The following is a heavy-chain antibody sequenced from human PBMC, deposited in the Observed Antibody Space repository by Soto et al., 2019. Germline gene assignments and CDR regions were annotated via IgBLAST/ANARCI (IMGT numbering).Heavy chain of an antibody. CDR1: GFTFSSYG. Sequence: QVQLVESGGGVVQPGRSLRLSCAASGFTFSSYGMHWVRQAPGKGLEWVAVIWYDGSNKYYADSVKGRLTISRDNSKNTLYLQMNSLRAEDTAVYYCARSTQYCSGGSCYPDAFDIWGQGTMVTVSS. J-gene: IGHJ3*02. D-gene: IGHD2-15*01. V-gene: IGHV3-33*01. CDR2: IWYDGSNK. CDR3: ARSTQYCSGGSCYPDAFDI.